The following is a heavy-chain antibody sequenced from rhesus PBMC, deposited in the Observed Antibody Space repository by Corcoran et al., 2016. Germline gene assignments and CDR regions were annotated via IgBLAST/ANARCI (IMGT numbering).Heavy chain of an antibody. CDR2: IRTGCGSI. Sequence: EVQLVESGGGLAKPGGSLRLSCAAFGFSFSHYYMDWCRQAPGGGLEGVARIRTGCGSIWYADYVKGRFTMSRENAKNTLYLQMNSLRAEDTAVYYCASRPTYFDYWGQGVLVTVSS. J-gene: IGHJ4*01. CDR1: GFSFSHYY. CDR3: ASRPTYFDY. V-gene: IGHV3-178*01.